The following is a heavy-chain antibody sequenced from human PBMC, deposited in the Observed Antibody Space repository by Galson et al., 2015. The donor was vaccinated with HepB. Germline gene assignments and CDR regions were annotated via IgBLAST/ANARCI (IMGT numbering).Heavy chain of an antibody. CDR3: ARPRRDGYNPPHYFDY. D-gene: IGHD5-24*01. V-gene: IGHV1-69*13. J-gene: IGHJ4*02. CDR1: GGTFSSYA. CDR2: IIPILGTA. Sequence: SVKVSCKASGGTFSSYAISWVRQAPGQGLEWMGGIIPILGTANYAQKFQGRVTITADESTSTAYMELSSLRSEDTAVYYCARPRRDGYNPPHYFDYWGQGTLVTVSS.